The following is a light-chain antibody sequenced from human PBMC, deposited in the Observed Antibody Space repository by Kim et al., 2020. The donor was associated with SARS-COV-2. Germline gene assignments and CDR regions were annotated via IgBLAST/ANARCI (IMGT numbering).Light chain of an antibody. CDR1: SIGRKS. Sequence: PGKTAGVFCGGNSIGRKSVLWYQQQSGQAPVLVIYYDSDWPSGVPERCSGSNSGNTATLIISRVEAGDEADYYCQVWDSSSDHRVVFGGGTQLTVL. CDR2: YDS. J-gene: IGLJ2*01. CDR3: QVWDSSSDHRVV. V-gene: IGLV3-21*04.